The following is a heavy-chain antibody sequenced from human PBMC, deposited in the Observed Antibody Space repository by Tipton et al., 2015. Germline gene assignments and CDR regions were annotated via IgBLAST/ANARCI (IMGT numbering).Heavy chain of an antibody. D-gene: IGHD6-19*01. CDR1: GGSISRYY. CDR3: ARDHFFPSPSSGFDS. J-gene: IGHJ4*02. V-gene: IGHV4-59*01. CDR2: INANGST. Sequence: TLSLTCTVSGGSISRYYWAWIRQSPRKGLECLGYINANGSTVYNPSLRSRLAMSMEAPEKQFSLKVRSVTAADTAVYFCARDHFFPSPSSGFDSWGQGTLVTVSS.